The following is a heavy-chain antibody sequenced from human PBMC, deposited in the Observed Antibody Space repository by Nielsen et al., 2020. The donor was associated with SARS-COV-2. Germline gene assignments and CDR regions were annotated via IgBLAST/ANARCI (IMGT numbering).Heavy chain of an antibody. Sequence: GRSLRLSCAASGFTFSSYEMNWVRQAPGKGLEWVSYISSSGSTIYYADSVKGRFTISRDNAKNSLYLQMNSLRAEDTAVYYCARGTYYYDSSGYYYGAFDIWGQGTMVTVSS. J-gene: IGHJ3*02. D-gene: IGHD3-22*01. CDR1: GFTFSSYE. CDR2: ISSSGSTI. CDR3: ARGTYYYDSSGYYYGAFDI. V-gene: IGHV3-48*03.